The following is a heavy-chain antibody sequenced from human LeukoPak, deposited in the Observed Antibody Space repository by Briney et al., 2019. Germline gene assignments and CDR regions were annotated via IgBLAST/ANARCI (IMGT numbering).Heavy chain of an antibody. Sequence: GGSLRLSCAASGFTFSSYAMHWVRQAPGKGLEWVAVISYDGSNKYYADSVKGRFTISRDNSKNTLYLQMNSLRAEDTAVYYCARDGVYATVFYYYYMDVWGKGTTVTVSS. D-gene: IGHD2-8*01. CDR2: ISYDGSNK. J-gene: IGHJ6*03. CDR1: GFTFSSYA. V-gene: IGHV3-30-3*01. CDR3: ARDGVYATVFYYYYMDV.